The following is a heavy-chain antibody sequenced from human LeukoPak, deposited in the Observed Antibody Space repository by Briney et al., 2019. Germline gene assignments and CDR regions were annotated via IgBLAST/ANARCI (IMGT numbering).Heavy chain of an antibody. CDR2: TYYRSKWYN. CDR1: GDSVSNNSAA. J-gene: IGHJ4*02. D-gene: IGHD6-19*01. Sequence: SQTLSLTCAISGDSVSNNSAAWNWIRQSPSRGLELLGSTYYRSKWYNDYAVSVKSRITINPDTSKNQFSLQVNSVTPEDTAVYYCARAPTPIIAVAGSFDYWGQGTLVTVSS. CDR3: ARAPTPIIAVAGSFDY. V-gene: IGHV6-1*01.